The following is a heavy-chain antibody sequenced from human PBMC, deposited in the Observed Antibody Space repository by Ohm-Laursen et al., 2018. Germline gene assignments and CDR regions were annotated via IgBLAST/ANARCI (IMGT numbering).Heavy chain of an antibody. CDR1: GGSFISYA. D-gene: IGHD2-2*01. CDR2: IILILGIA. Sequence: PSVNPSCTVSGGSFISYATSWVRHAPGQGSECMGRIILILGIANHAQKFQGRATITADKSTSTAYMELSSLRSEDTAVYYCARAYQLLTNNWFDPWGQGTLVTVSS. V-gene: IGHV1-69*04. J-gene: IGHJ5*02. CDR3: ARAYQLLTNNWFDP.